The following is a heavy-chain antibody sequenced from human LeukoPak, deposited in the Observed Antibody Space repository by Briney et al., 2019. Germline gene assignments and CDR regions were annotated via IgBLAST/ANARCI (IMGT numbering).Heavy chain of an antibody. V-gene: IGHV4-59*08. D-gene: IGHD6-19*01. CDR1: GGSISSYY. CDR2: IYYSGST. J-gene: IGHJ5*02. CDR3: ASAGAEAGTPFDP. Sequence: SETLSLTCTVSGGSISSYYWSWIRQPPGKRLEWIGYIYYSGSTNYNPSLKSRVTISVDTSKNQFSLKLSSVTAADTAVYYCASAGAEAGTPFDPWGQGTLVTVSS.